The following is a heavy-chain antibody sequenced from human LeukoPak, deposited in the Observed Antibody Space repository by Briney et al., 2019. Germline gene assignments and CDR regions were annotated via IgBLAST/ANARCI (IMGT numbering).Heavy chain of an antibody. CDR2: MNPNSGNT. CDR3: ARGGAVAQPYYMDV. D-gene: IGHD6-19*01. CDR1: GYTFTSYD. V-gene: IGHV1-8*03. Sequence: ASVKVSCKASGYTFTSYDINWVRQATGQGLEWMGWMNPNSGNTGYAQKFQGRVTITRNTSISTAYMELSSLRSEDTAVYYCARGGAVAQPYYMDVWGKGTTVTVSS. J-gene: IGHJ6*03.